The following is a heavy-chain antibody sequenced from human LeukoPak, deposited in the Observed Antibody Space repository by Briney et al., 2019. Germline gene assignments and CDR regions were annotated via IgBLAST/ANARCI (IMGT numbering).Heavy chain of an antibody. D-gene: IGHD5-18*01. V-gene: IGHV3-30-3*01. CDR1: GFTFSSYA. Sequence: GGSLRLSCAASGFTFSSYAMHWGRQAPGKGLEGGAVISYDGSNKYYADSVKGRFTISRDNAKNSLYLQMNSLRDEDTAVYYCARDPDTAMGHFDIWGQGTMVTVSS. J-gene: IGHJ3*02. CDR2: ISYDGSNK. CDR3: ARDPDTAMGHFDI.